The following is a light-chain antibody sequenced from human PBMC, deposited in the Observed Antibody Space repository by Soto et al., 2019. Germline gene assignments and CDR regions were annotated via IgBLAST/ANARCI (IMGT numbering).Light chain of an antibody. CDR2: EVS. V-gene: IGLV2-14*01. CDR1: SSDVGGYNS. Sequence: QSVLTQPASVSGSPGQSITISCTGTSSDVGGYNSVSWYQQHPGKAPKLIIYEVSNRPSGVSNRFSGSKSGNTASLTISGLQAEDEADHYCSSYAASSTVFGTGTKATVL. CDR3: SSYAASSTV. J-gene: IGLJ1*01.